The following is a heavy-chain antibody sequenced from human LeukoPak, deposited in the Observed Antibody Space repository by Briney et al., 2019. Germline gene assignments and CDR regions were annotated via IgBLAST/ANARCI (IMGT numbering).Heavy chain of an antibody. CDR2: INPNSGGT. CDR1: GYTFTGYY. V-gene: IGHV1-2*02. D-gene: IGHD3-16*01. CDR3: ARDQPPVLSGEYYYGMDV. J-gene: IGHJ6*02. Sequence: ASVKVSCKASGYTFTGYYIHWVRQAPGQGLEWMGWINPNSGGTYYAQKFQGRVTVTRDTSINTAYMDLSRLISDDTAVYYCARDQPPVLSGEYYYGMDVWGQGTTVTVSS.